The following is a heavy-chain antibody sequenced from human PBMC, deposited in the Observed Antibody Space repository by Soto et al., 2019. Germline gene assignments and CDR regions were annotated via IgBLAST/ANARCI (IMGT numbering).Heavy chain of an antibody. J-gene: IGHJ4*02. Sequence: EVQLVESGGGLVKPGGSLRLSCAVSGFTFHTYSMNWVRQAPGKGLEWFSSISPGSSNIYYAQSVKGRFTISRDNAKNPLSLQMNSLRAEDTAVYYCARARNDYGAWYYFDYWGQGTLVTVSS. CDR1: GFTFHTYS. CDR3: ARARNDYGAWYYFDY. D-gene: IGHD4-17*01. CDR2: ISPGSSNI. V-gene: IGHV3-21*01.